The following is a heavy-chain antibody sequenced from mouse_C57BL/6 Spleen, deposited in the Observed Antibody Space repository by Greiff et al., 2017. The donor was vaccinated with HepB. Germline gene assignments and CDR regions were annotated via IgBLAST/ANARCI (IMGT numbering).Heavy chain of an antibody. CDR2: INPSNGGT. Sequence: QVQLQQPGTELVKPGASVKLSCKASGYTFTSYWMHWVKQRPGQGLEWIGNINPSNGGTNYNEKFKSKATLTVDKSSSTAYMQLSSLTSEDSAVYYWAREGGDDGYFSWFAYWGQGTLVTVSA. CDR1: GYTFTSYW. CDR3: AREGGDDGYFSWFAY. D-gene: IGHD2-3*01. V-gene: IGHV1-53*01. J-gene: IGHJ3*01.